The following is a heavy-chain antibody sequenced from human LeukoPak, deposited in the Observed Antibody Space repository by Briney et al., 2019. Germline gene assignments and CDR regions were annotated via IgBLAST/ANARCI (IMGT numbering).Heavy chain of an antibody. CDR2: INHSGST. V-gene: IGHV4-34*01. J-gene: IGHJ5*02. D-gene: IGHD3-10*01. CDR1: GGSFSGYY. CDR3: ARGPFPVRGVITKKRHWFDP. Sequence: PSETLSLTCAVYGGSFSGYYWSWIRQPPGKGLEWIGEINHSGSTNYNPSLKSRVTISVDTSKNQFSLKLSSVTAADTAVYYCARGPFPVRGVITKKRHWFDPWGQGTLVTVSS.